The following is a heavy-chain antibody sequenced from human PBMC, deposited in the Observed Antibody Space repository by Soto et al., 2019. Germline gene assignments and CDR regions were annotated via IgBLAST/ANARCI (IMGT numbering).Heavy chain of an antibody. CDR1: GGSISSGGYY. Sequence: SETLSLTCTVSGGSISSGGYYWSWIRQHPGKGLEWIGYIYYSGSTYYNPSLKSRVTISVDTSKNQFSLKLSSVTAADTAVYYCAIDSLLSSRRMDVWGQGTTVTVSS. J-gene: IGHJ6*02. CDR3: AIDSLLSSRRMDV. CDR2: IYYSGST. V-gene: IGHV4-31*03.